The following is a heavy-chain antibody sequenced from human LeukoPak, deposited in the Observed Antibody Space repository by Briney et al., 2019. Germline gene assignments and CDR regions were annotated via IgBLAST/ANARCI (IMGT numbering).Heavy chain of an antibody. Sequence: GGSLRLSCAASGFTFSRNGMHWVRQAPGKGLEWVAVISYDGSKKCYADSVKDRFTISRDNSKNTLYLQMSSLRAEDSAVYYCAKDRRSNWASDSWGQGTLVTVSS. CDR2: ISYDGSKK. CDR1: GFTFSRNG. J-gene: IGHJ4*02. CDR3: AKDRRSNWASDS. V-gene: IGHV3-30*18. D-gene: IGHD3-16*01.